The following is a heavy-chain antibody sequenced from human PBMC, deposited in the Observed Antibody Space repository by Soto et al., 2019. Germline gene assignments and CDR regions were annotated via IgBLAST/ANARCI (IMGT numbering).Heavy chain of an antibody. CDR2: IYYSGGT. J-gene: IGHJ5*02. CDR3: ASIYDSSGYYYGKNWFDP. CDR1: GASIGSGDYY. V-gene: IGHV4-31*02. D-gene: IGHD3-22*01. Sequence: QVQLQESGPGLVKPSPTLSLTCTVSGASIGSGDYYWSWIRQHPGKGLEWIGYIYYSGGTYYNPSLKRRVTISVETSKNQFSLELSSVTAADTAVYYCASIYDSSGYYYGKNWFDPWGQGTLVTVSS.